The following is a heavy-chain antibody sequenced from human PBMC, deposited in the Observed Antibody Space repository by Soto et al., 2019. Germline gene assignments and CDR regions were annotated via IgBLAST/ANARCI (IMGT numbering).Heavy chain of an antibody. J-gene: IGHJ6*02. CDR2: IIPIFGTA. CDR1: GGTFSSYA. V-gene: IGHV1-69*13. CDR3: ARGQGYSSSWNVGYYGMDV. Sequence: ASVKVSCKASGGTFSSYAISWVRQAPGQGLEWMGGIIPIFGTANYAQKFQGRVTITADESTSTAYMELSSLRSEDTAVYYCARGQGYSSSWNVGYYGMDVWGQGTTVTVSS. D-gene: IGHD6-13*01.